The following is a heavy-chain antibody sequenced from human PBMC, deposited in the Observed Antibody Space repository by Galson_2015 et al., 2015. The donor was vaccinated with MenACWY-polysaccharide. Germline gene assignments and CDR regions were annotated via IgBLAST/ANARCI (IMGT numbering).Heavy chain of an antibody. CDR2: IDKSGRNI. CDR3: ARGHYGLDQ. CDR1: GFTFGDWS. J-gene: IGHJ4*02. Sequence: SLRLCGAASGFTFGDWSLSWIRQAPGKGLQWISWIDKSGRNIYYDDSLKGRFTISRDNARNSLYLLMNSLRAEDTAVYYCARGHYGLDQWGQGTLVTVSP. V-gene: IGHV3-11*01. D-gene: IGHD4-17*01.